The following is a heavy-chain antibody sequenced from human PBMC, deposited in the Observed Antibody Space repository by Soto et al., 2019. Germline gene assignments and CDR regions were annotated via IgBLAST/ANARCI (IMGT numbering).Heavy chain of an antibody. V-gene: IGHV3-23*01. Sequence: LRLSCAASGFTFSTYPMSWVRQAPGKGLEWVSGISGSGISTYYTDSVKGRFTISRDNSKNTVFLQMNSLRDEDTAVYYCVKPPVITASYYYYDMDVWGKGTTVTVSS. CDR3: VKPPVITASYYYYDMDV. J-gene: IGHJ6*03. CDR2: ISGSGIST. D-gene: IGHD4-4*01. CDR1: GFTFSTYP.